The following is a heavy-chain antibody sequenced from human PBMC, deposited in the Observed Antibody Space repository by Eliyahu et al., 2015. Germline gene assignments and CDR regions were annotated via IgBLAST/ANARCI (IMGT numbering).Heavy chain of an antibody. J-gene: IGHJ3*02. D-gene: IGHD6-19*01. CDR2: IDWNDDK. CDR1: GFSLSDGGMR. Sequence: QVTLKESGPALVKPTQTLTLTCTLSGFSLSDGGMRVSWIRQPPGKALEWLARIDWNDDKFYSTSLKTRLTISKDPSKNQVVLSMTNMDPVDTATYYCARGGAVAASDVFDIWGRGTMVTVSS. CDR3: ARGGAVAASDVFDI. V-gene: IGHV2-70*04.